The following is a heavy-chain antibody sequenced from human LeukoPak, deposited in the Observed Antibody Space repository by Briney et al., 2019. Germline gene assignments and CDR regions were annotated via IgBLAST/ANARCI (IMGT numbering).Heavy chain of an antibody. V-gene: IGHV3-20*04. Sequence: GGSLRLSCAASGFTFDDYGMSWVRQAPGKGLEWVSGINWNGGSTGYADSVKGRFTISRDNAKNSLYLQMNSLRAEDTALYYCAREWPPDIVVVPAAVDYWGQGTLVTVSS. D-gene: IGHD2-2*01. CDR2: INWNGGST. CDR3: AREWPPDIVVVPAAVDY. CDR1: GFTFDDYG. J-gene: IGHJ4*02.